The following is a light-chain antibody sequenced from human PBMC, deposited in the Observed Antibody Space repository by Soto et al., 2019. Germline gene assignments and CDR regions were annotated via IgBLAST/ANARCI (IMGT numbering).Light chain of an antibody. CDR3: QQSYSTI. J-gene: IGKJ2*01. V-gene: IGKV3-15*01. CDR2: GAS. Sequence: GMKQSPATLSVTKGERATLSCRASQSVSSNLAWYQQKPGQAPRLLIYGASTRATGIPARFSGSGSGTDFTLTISSLQPEDFATYYCQQSYSTIFG. CDR1: QSVSSN.